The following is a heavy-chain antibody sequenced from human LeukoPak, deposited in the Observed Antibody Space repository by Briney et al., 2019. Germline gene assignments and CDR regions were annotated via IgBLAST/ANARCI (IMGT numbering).Heavy chain of an antibody. CDR3: ARDTLGIVGATGHFDY. D-gene: IGHD1-26*01. J-gene: IGHJ4*02. V-gene: IGHV3-30*02. Sequence: GGSLRLSCAASGFTFSSYGMHWVRQAPGKGLEWVAFIRYDGSNKYYADSVKGRFTISRDNSKNTLYLQMNSLRAEDTAVYYCARDTLGIVGATGHFDYWGQGTLVTVSS. CDR1: GFTFSSYG. CDR2: IRYDGSNK.